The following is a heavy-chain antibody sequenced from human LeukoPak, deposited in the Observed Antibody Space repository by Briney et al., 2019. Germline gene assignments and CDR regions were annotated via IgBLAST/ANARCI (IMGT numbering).Heavy chain of an antibody. CDR2: IYYSGST. D-gene: IGHD3-10*01. J-gene: IGHJ5*02. CDR3: ARGNMVRGVIIWGKEGYSWFDP. Sequence: SETLSLTCTVSGGSISSSSYYWGWIRQPPGKGLEWIGSIYYSGSTYYNPSLKSRVTISVDTSKNQFSLKLSSVTAADTAVYYCARGNMVRGVIIWGKEGYSWFDPWGQGTLVTVSS. V-gene: IGHV4-39*07. CDR1: GGSISSSSYY.